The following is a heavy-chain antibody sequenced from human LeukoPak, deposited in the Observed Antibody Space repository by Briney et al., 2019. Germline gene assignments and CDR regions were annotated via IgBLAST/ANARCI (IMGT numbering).Heavy chain of an antibody. J-gene: IGHJ3*02. CDR2: IRYDGSNK. CDR3: AKTSSGWYKNDAFDI. CDR1: GFTFSSYG. Sequence: GGSLRLSCAASGFTFSSYGMHWVRQAPGKGLEWVAFIRYDGSNKYYADSVKGRFTISRDNSKNTLYLQMNSLRAEDTAVYYCAKTSSGWYKNDAFDIWGQGTMVTVSS. V-gene: IGHV3-30*02. D-gene: IGHD6-19*01.